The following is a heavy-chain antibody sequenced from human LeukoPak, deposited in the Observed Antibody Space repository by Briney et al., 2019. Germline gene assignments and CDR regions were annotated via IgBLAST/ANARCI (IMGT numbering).Heavy chain of an antibody. CDR1: GGSFSGYY. Sequence: SETLSLTCAVYGGSFSGYYWSWIRQPPGKGLEWIGEINHSGSTNYNPSLKSRVTISVDTSKNQFSLKLSSVTAADTAVYYCARLLRYFDWLLSGWFDPWGQGTLVTVSS. CDR3: ARLLRYFDWLLSGWFDP. J-gene: IGHJ5*02. V-gene: IGHV4-34*01. D-gene: IGHD3-9*01. CDR2: INHSGST.